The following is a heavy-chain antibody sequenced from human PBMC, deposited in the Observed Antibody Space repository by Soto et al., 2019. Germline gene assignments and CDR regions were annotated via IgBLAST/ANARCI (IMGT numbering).Heavy chain of an antibody. D-gene: IGHD2-15*01. J-gene: IGHJ4*02. CDR2: IIPIFGTA. CDR3: ARDRLGYCSGGSCYYTDY. CDR1: GGTFSSYA. Sequence: QVQLVQSGAEVKKPGSSVKVSCKASGGTFSSYAISWVRQAPGQGLEWMGGIIPIFGTANYAQKYQGRVTITAEESTSTAYMDLSRLRSEDTAVYYCARDRLGYCSGGSCYYTDYWGQGTLVTVSS. V-gene: IGHV1-69*01.